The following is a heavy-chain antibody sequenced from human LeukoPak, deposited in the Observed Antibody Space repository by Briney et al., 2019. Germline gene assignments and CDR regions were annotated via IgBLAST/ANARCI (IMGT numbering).Heavy chain of an antibody. CDR1: GDFINSALYF. J-gene: IGHJ4*02. Sequence: PSQTLSLTCTVSGDFINSALYFWTWIRQHPGEGLEWIGYTYYSGSTHYNPSLKSRVIISVDTSKNQFSLKLSSVTAADTAVYYYGRAYCTSTRCPFDSWGQGTLVTVSS. CDR3: GRAYCTSTRCPFDS. V-gene: IGHV4-31*03. D-gene: IGHD2-2*01. CDR2: TYYSGST.